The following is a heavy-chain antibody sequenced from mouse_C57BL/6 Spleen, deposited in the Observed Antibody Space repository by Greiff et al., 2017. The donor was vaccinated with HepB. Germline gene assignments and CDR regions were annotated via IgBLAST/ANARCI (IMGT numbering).Heavy chain of an antibody. Sequence: QVQLKLPGAELVKPGASVKLSCKASGYTFTSYWMHWVKQRPGQGLEWIGMIHPNSGSTNYNEKFKSKATLTVDKSSSTAYMQLSSLTSEDSAVYYCARYRWGDYAMDYWGQGTSVTVSS. CDR3: ARYRWGDYAMDY. CDR2: IHPNSGST. D-gene: IGHD2-3*01. CDR1: GYTFTSYW. V-gene: IGHV1-64*01. J-gene: IGHJ4*01.